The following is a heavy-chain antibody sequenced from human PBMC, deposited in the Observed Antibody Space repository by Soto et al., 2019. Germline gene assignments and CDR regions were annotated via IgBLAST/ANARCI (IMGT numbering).Heavy chain of an antibody. V-gene: IGHV3-49*03. D-gene: IGHD5-12*01. J-gene: IGHJ5*02. CDR2: IRSKAYGGTT. CDR3: TRDPVATTFSYWFDP. Sequence: GGSLRLSCTASGFTFGAYAMSWFRQAPGKGLECVGFIRSKAYGGTTEYAASVKGRFTISRDDSKSIAYLQMNSLKTEDTAVYYCTRDPVATTFSYWFDPWGQGTLVTVSS. CDR1: GFTFGAYA.